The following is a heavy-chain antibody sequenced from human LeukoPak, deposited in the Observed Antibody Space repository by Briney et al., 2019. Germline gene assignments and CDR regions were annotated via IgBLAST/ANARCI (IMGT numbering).Heavy chain of an antibody. CDR2: IYYSGTT. D-gene: IGHD1-26*01. CDR3: ARLVGYYYYMDV. CDR1: GGSISSSSYY. Sequence: SETLSLTCTVSGGSISSSSYYWGWIRQPPGKGLEWIGSIYYSGTTYYNPSLKSRVTISVDTSKNQFSLKLSSVTAADTAVYYCARLVGYYYYMDVWGKGATVTVSS. J-gene: IGHJ6*03. V-gene: IGHV4-39*01.